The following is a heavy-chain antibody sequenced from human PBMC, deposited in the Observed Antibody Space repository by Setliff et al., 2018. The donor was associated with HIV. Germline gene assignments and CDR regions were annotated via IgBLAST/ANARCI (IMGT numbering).Heavy chain of an antibody. CDR1: GFTFSSYN. J-gene: IGHJ6*02. V-gene: IGHV3-21*06. CDR3: AKAGASTSPAHAHMDV. Sequence: ETLRLSCGASGFTFSSYNMNWVRQAPGKGLEWVSSISSSGSVTYSADSVKGRLTISRDNAKNSLYLQMDSLKTEDTAVYYCAKAGASTSPAHAHMDVWGQGTTVTVSS. D-gene: IGHD2-2*01. CDR2: ISSSGSVT.